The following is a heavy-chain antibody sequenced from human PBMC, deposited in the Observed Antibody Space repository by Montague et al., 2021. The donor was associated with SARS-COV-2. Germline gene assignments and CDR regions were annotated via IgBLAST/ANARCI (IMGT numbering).Heavy chain of an antibody. D-gene: IGHD3-9*01. CDR2: ISYDSTYK. CDR1: GFTFSSYP. V-gene: IGHV3-30-3*01. Sequence: SLRLSCAASGFTFSSYPMHWVRQAPGKGLEWVAVISYDSTYKYYADSVKGRFTISRDNSKNSLYLRLNSLRAEDTAVYFCARDHQFYDVLTAYFPSNYYHNYYGMDVWGKGTTVTVSS. CDR3: ARDHQFYDVLTAYFPSNYYHNYYGMDV. J-gene: IGHJ6*04.